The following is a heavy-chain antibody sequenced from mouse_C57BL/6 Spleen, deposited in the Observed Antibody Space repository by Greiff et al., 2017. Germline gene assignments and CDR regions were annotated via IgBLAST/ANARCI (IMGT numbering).Heavy chain of an antibody. CDR2: ISGGGGHT. V-gene: IGHV5-9*01. Sequence: VQLKESGGGLVKPGGSLKLSCAASGFTFSSYTMSWVRPPPEKRLEWVATISGGGGHTYYPDSVKGRFTISRDNAKNTLYLQMSSLRSEDTALYYCARWDSSGYKGAMDYWGQGTSVTVSS. CDR1: GFTFSSYT. D-gene: IGHD3-2*02. CDR3: ARWDSSGYKGAMDY. J-gene: IGHJ4*01.